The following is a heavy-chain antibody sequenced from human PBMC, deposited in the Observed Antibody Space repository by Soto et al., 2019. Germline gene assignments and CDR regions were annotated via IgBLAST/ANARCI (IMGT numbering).Heavy chain of an antibody. CDR1: GGSISSSNW. CDR2: IYHSGST. V-gene: IGHV4-4*02. J-gene: IGHJ6*02. CDR3: ASRYSSSNYYYYGMDV. Sequence: QVQLQESGPGLVKPSGALSLTCAVSGGSISSSNWWSWVRQPPGKGLEWIGEIYHSGSTNYNPSLKSRVTISVDKSKNQFSLKLSSVTAADTAVYYCASRYSSSNYYYYGMDVWGQGTTVTVSS. D-gene: IGHD6-6*01.